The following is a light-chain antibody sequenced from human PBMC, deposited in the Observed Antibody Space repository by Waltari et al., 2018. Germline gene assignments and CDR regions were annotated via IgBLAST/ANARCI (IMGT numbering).Light chain of an antibody. CDR3: QQRSNLWT. CDR1: QRISSH. J-gene: IGKJ1*01. CDR2: DES. Sequence: ETVLTQSPATLSLSPGERATLSCRASQRISSHLACYQRKPGQPPRLLIYDESKRATCLPARFSCSGSGTDFTLTISSLEPEDFAVYYCQQRSNLWTFGQGTKVEIK. V-gene: IGKV3-11*01.